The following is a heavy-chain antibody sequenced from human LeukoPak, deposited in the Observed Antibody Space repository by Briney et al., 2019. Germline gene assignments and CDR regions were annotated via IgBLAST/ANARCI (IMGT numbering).Heavy chain of an antibody. D-gene: IGHD6-13*01. CDR3: AGSLGYSSSWPIYYYYYYMDV. CDR1: GFTFSSCA. Sequence: GGSLRLSCAASGFTFSSCAMSWVRQAPGKGLEWVSAISGSSGSTYYADSVKGRFTISRDNSKNTLYLQMNSLRAEDTAVYYCAGSLGYSSSWPIYYYYYYMDVWGKGTTVTVSS. J-gene: IGHJ6*03. V-gene: IGHV3-23*01. CDR2: ISGSSGST.